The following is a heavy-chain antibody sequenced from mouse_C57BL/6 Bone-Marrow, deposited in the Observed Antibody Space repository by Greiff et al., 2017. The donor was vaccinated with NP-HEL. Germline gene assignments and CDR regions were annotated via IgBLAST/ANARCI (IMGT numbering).Heavy chain of an antibody. Sequence: VQLQQSGPGLVQPSQSLSITCTVSGFSLTSYGVHWVRQSPGKGLEWLGVIWSGGSTDYNAAFISRLSISKDNSKSQVFIKMNSLQADDTAIYYCARNSRLPGAMDYWGQGTSVTVSS. CDR2: IWSGGST. CDR3: ARNSRLPGAMDY. J-gene: IGHJ4*01. V-gene: IGHV2-2*01. CDR1: GFSLTSYG. D-gene: IGHD1-2*01.